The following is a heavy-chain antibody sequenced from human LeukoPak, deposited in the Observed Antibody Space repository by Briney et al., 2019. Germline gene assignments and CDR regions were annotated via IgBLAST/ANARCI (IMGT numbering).Heavy chain of an antibody. J-gene: IGHJ4*02. CDR2: MNPNSGNT. Sequence: ASVKVSCKASGYTFTSYDINWVRQATGQGLEWMGWMNPNSGNTGYTQKFQGRATMTRNTSISTAYMDLSSLRSDDTAVYYCARGTNYFDYWGQGTLVTVSS. CDR3: ARGTNYFDY. CDR1: GYTFTSYD. V-gene: IGHV1-8*01.